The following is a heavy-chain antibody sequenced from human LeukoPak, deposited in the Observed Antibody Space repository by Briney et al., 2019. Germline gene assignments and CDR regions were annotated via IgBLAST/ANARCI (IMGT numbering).Heavy chain of an antibody. CDR1: GYTVTGDY. V-gene: IGHV1-2*06. D-gene: IGHD6-13*01. CDR2: ITPNSAGT. CDR3: ARVGSSSWSAINFDY. Sequence: GASVKVSCKASGYTVTGDYMHGVRQAPGQGLEWMGRITPNSAGTNYAQKFHGRVTMNRDTSISKAYLELGRLRSDDTAVYYCARVGSSSWSAINFDYWGQGTLVTVSS. J-gene: IGHJ4*02.